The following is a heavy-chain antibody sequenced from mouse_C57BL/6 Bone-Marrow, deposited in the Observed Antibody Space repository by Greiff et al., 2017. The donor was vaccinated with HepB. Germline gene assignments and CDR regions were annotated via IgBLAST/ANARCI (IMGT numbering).Heavy chain of an antibody. Sequence: QVQLQQSGAELVRPGTSVKMSCKASGYTFTNYWIGWAKQRPGHGLEWIGDIYPGGGYTNYNEKFMGKATLTADKSSSTAYMQFSSLTSEDSAIYYCARSDRLINYYGSSYEYYAMDYWGQGTSVTVSS. CDR2: IYPGGGYT. CDR1: GYTFTNYW. J-gene: IGHJ4*01. D-gene: IGHD1-1*01. CDR3: ARSDRLINYYGSSYEYYAMDY. V-gene: IGHV1-63*01.